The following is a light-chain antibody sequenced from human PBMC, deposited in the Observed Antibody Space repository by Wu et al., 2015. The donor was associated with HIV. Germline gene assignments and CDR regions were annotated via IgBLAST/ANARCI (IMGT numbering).Light chain of an antibody. J-gene: IGKJ4*01. CDR1: QGISHF. CDR3: QQLNSYPLT. Sequence: DIQLTQSPSFLSASVGDRATITCRASQGISHFLGWYQQKPGKAPKLLIYAASTLQSGVPSRFSGSGSGTEFTLTISSLQPDDFATYYCQQLNSYPLTFGGGTKVEIK. CDR2: AAS. V-gene: IGKV1-9*01.